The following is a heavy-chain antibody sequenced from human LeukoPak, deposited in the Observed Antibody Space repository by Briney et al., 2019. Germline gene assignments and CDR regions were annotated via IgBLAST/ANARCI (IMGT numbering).Heavy chain of an antibody. CDR2: IYSGGST. J-gene: IGHJ4*02. D-gene: IGHD3-22*01. CDR3: ARLPYYYDGSIGGTNDY. CDR1: GFTVSSNY. Sequence: GGSLRLSCAASGFTVSSNYMSWVRQAPGKGLEWVSVIYSGGSTYYADSVKGRFTISRDNSKNTLYLQMNSLRAEDTAVYYCARLPYYYDGSIGGTNDYWGQGTLVTVSS. V-gene: IGHV3-66*01.